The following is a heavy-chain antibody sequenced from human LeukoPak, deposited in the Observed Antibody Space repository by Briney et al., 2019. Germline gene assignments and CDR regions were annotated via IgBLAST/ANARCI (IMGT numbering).Heavy chain of an antibody. CDR3: ARLGVGFWSGYYTGIGWFDP. V-gene: IGHV4-59*01. CDR1: GGSISSYY. J-gene: IGHJ5*02. D-gene: IGHD3-3*01. CDR2: IYYSGST. Sequence: SETLSLTCTVSGGSISSYYWSWIRQPPGKGLEWIGYIYYSGSTNYNPSLKSRVTISVDTSKNQFSLKLSSVTAADTAVYYCARLGVGFWSGYYTGIGWFDPWGQGTLVTVSS.